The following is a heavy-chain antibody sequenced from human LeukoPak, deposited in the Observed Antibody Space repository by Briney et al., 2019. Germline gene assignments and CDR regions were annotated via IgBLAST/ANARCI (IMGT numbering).Heavy chain of an antibody. J-gene: IGHJ4*02. CDR1: GFTFSSYS. V-gene: IGHV3-48*01. CDR2: ISSSSSTI. D-gene: IGHD6-19*01. Sequence: PGGSLRLSCAASGFTFSSYSMNWVRQAPGKGLEWVSYISSSSSTIYYADSVKGRFTISRDNSKNTLYLQMNSLRAEDTAVYYCARLGWYPSRYFDYWGQGTLVTVSS. CDR3: ARLGWYPSRYFDY.